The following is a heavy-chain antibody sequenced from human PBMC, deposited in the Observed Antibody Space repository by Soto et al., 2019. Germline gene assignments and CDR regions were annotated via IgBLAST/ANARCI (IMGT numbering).Heavy chain of an antibody. D-gene: IGHD1-26*01. CDR2: IGPESGAT. CDR3: GRGRSGQIVVFY. V-gene: IGHV1-2*02. J-gene: IGHJ4*02. CDR1: GYTFTGHY. Sequence: ASVKVSCKASGYTFTGHYIHWVRQAPEQGPEWMGEIGPESGATGYAQKFQGRVTMTRDTSITTVYMELKNLSPDDTAVYYCGRGRSGQIVVFYWGQGTPVTVDS.